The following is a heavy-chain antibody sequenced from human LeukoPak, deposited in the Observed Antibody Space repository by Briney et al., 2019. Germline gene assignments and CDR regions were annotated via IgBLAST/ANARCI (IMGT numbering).Heavy chain of an antibody. D-gene: IGHD6-13*01. V-gene: IGHV1-2*02. CDR2: LNPNSGAT. CDR3: ARGAGSSWFDY. CDR1: GYTFTVNY. J-gene: IGHJ4*02. Sequence: ASVKVSCKASGYTFTVNYLHWVRQAPGQGLEWMGWLNPNSGATNYAQKFQGRVTLTRVTSISTAYMELTRLTSDDTAMYYCARGAGSSWFDYWGQGALVTVSS.